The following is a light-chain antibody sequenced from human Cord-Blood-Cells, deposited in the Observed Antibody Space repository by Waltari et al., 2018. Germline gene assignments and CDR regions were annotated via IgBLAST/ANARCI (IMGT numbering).Light chain of an antibody. J-gene: IGLJ2*01. CDR2: DVR. V-gene: IGLV2-14*01. CDR3: SSYTSSSTPVV. CDR1: SSYGGGFNY. Sequence: QSALTQPASVSGSPGQCITIPCPGTSSYGGGFNYFPWYQQHPGKAPKLRIYDVRNRPSGVSNRFSGSKSGNTASLTISGLQAEDEADYYCSSYTSSSTPVVFGGGTKLTVL.